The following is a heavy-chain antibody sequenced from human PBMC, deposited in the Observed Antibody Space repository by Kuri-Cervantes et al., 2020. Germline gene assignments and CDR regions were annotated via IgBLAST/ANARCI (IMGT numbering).Heavy chain of an antibody. D-gene: IGHD3-22*01. CDR2: INPSGGST. Sequence: ASVKVSCKASGCTFTGYYMHWVRQAPGQGLEWMGIINPSGGSTSYAQKFQGRVTITADKSTSTAYMELSSLRSEDTAVYYCARDYYDSSGCFDLWGRDTLVTVSS. V-gene: IGHV1-46*01. CDR3: ARDYYDSSGCFDL. J-gene: IGHJ2*01. CDR1: GCTFTGYY.